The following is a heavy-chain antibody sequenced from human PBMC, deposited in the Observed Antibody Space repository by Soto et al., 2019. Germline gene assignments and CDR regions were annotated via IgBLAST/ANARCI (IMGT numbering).Heavy chain of an antibody. CDR1: GFPLEKYG. J-gene: IGHJ4*02. Sequence: GGSLRLSCAVSGFPLEKYGMNWVRQAPGKGLEWVSSISFSGDYIYYADSVKGRFTISRDNARNTLYLQMDSLRDEDTAVYYCERDNNWSYDYWGQGILVTVSS. D-gene: IGHD1-1*01. V-gene: IGHV3-21*01. CDR2: ISFSGDYI. CDR3: ERDNNWSYDY.